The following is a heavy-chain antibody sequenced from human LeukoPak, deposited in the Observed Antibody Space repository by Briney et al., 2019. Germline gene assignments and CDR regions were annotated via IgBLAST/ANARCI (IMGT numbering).Heavy chain of an antibody. D-gene: IGHD3-16*02. CDR3: ARGYLMITFGGVIVN. CDR1: GFTFSSYW. J-gene: IGHJ4*02. Sequence: GGSLRLSCAASGFTFSSYWMHWVRQAPGKGLVWVSRINSDGSSTSYADSVKGRFTISRDNAKNTLYLQMNSLRAEDTAVYYCARGYLMITFGGVIVNWGQGTLVTVSS. V-gene: IGHV3-74*01. CDR2: INSDGSST.